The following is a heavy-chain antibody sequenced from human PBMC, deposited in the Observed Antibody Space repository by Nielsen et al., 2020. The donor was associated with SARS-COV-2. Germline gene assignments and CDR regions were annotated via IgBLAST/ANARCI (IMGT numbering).Heavy chain of an antibody. J-gene: IGHJ5*02. Sequence: GESLKISCAASGFTFSSYAMSWVRQAPGKGLEWVSAISGSGGSTYYADSMKGRFTISRDNSKNTLYLQMNSLRAEDTAVYYCAKVRPIAVAAMSWFDPWGQGTLVTVSS. D-gene: IGHD6-19*01. CDR1: GFTFSSYA. CDR2: ISGSGGST. V-gene: IGHV3-23*01. CDR3: AKVRPIAVAAMSWFDP.